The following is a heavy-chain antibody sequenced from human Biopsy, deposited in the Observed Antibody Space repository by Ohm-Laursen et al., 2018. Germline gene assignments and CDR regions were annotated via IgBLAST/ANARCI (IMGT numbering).Heavy chain of an antibody. Sequence: SDTLSLTCTVSGGSIYNFFWIWIRQPPGKGLEWIGYIYYSGSTNYNPSLKSRVTISVDRSKNHFSLELSSVTAADTAVYYCARVGVGAPSIDYFDSWGQGALVTVSS. CDR2: IYYSGST. D-gene: IGHD1-26*01. J-gene: IGHJ4*02. CDR1: GGSIYNFF. CDR3: ARVGVGAPSIDYFDS. V-gene: IGHV4-59*07.